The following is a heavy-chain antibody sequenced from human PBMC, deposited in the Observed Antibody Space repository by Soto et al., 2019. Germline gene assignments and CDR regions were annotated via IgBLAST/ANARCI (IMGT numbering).Heavy chain of an antibody. D-gene: IGHD1-26*01. CDR3: VHTQGFQLLGIDP. V-gene: IGHV2-5*02. CDR1: GFSLTTNGVG. CDR2: IYWDDDK. Sequence: QITLKESGPTLVKPTQTLTLTCTFSGFSLTTNGVGVGWIRPPPGQSLEWLALIYWDDDKRYSPPLKSRLAITKDSSKNQVVLTMANMDPMDTGTYYCVHTQGFQLLGIDPWVQGIQVIVSS. J-gene: IGHJ5*02.